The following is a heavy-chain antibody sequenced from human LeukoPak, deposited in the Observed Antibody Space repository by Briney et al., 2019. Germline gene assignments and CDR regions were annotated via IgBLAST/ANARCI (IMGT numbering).Heavy chain of an antibody. J-gene: IGHJ4*02. Sequence: PGGSLRLSCAASGFTFSSYAMSWVRQAPGKGLEWVSAISGSGGSTYYADSVKGRFTISRDNSKNTLYLQMNSLRAEDTAVYYCAGGPTVTTSSFDYWGQGTLVTVSS. CDR1: GFTFSSYA. CDR3: AGGPTVTTSSFDY. D-gene: IGHD4-17*01. CDR2: ISGSGGST. V-gene: IGHV3-23*01.